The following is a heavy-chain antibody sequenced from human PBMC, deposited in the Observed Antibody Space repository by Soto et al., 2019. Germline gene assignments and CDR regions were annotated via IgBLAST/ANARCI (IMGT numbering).Heavy chain of an antibody. V-gene: IGHV4-59*01. Sequence: QVQLQESGPGLVKPSETLSLTCSISGGSISDYQWNWIRQPPGKGLEWIGYIYYSGRTNYNPSLKSRLTLSLDTATRAFCLGLRSVTAADTAVFYWGGMRGLGEISPYLDYWGQGALVTVSS. D-gene: IGHD3-16*01. J-gene: IGHJ4*02. CDR1: GGSISDYQ. CDR2: IYYSGRT. CDR3: GGMRGLGEISPYLDY.